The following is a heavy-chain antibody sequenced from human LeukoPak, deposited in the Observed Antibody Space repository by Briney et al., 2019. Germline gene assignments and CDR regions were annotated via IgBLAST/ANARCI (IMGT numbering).Heavy chain of an antibody. CDR3: ARGGRYCSSTSCSVWRKFDY. V-gene: IGHV4-59*01. Sequence: SETLSLTCTVSGGSISSYYWSWIRQPPGRGLEWIGYIYYSGSTNYNPSLKSRVTISVDTSKNQFSLKLSSVTAADTAVYYCARGGRYCSSTSCSVWRKFDYWAQGTLVTVSS. D-gene: IGHD2-2*01. J-gene: IGHJ4*02. CDR1: GGSISSYY. CDR2: IYYSGST.